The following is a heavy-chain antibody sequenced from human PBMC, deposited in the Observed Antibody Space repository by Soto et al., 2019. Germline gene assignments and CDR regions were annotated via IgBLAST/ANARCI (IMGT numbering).Heavy chain of an antibody. D-gene: IGHD1-7*01. J-gene: IGHJ4*02. Sequence: GASVKVSCTVSGYTLTELSMHWVRQAPGKGLEWMGGFDPEDGETIYAQKFQGRVTMTEDTSTGTAYMELSSLRSEDTAVYYCATALYNWNSYWGQGTLVTVSS. CDR1: GYTLTELS. CDR3: ATALYNWNSY. V-gene: IGHV1-24*01. CDR2: FDPEDGET.